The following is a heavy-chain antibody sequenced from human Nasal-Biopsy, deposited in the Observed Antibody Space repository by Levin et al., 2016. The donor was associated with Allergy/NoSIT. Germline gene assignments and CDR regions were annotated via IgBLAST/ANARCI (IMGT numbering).Heavy chain of an antibody. Sequence: GESLKISCATSGFTFSSYAMAWVRQAPGKGLEWVSGISGSGDFTSYGNSVKGRFTISRDNAKNSLFLQMRSLRAEDTAVYYCARDRLSRGKYASDSWGQGTLVTVSS. CDR2: ISGSGDFT. CDR3: ARDRLSRGKYASDS. V-gene: IGHV3-23*01. D-gene: IGHD3-10*01. J-gene: IGHJ4*02. CDR1: GFTFSSYA.